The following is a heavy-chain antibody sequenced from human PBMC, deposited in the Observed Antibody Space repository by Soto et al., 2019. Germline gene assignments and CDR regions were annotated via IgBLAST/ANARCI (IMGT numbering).Heavy chain of an antibody. D-gene: IGHD3-9*01. V-gene: IGHV1-3*01. CDR2: INAGNGNT. CDR1: GYTFTSYA. Sequence: QVQLVQSGAEVKKPGASVKVSCKASGYTFTSYAMHWVRQAPGQRLEWMGWINAGNGNTKYSQKVQGRITITRDTGANTAYMELSSLRSEDTAVYYCARDLGNYDILTGYYDYYYYGMDVWGQGTTVTVSS. CDR3: ARDLGNYDILTGYYDYYYYGMDV. J-gene: IGHJ6*02.